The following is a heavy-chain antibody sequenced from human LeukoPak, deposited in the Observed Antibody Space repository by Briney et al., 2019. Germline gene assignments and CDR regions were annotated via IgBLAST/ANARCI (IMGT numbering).Heavy chain of an antibody. CDR2: LYFGGST. CDR3: ARAGGSWSFDY. J-gene: IGHJ4*02. D-gene: IGHD5-12*01. CDR1: GASISTYY. V-gene: IGHV4-59*01. Sequence: PSETLSLTCSVSGASISTYYWSWIRQPPGKGLEWIGYLYFGGSTNYNPSLKSRVTISPDKSKNQFSLKLNSVTAADTAVYYCARAGGSWSFDYLGQGTLVTVSS.